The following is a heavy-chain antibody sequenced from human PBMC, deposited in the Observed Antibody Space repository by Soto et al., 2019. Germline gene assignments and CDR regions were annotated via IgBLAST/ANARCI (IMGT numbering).Heavy chain of an antibody. CDR1: GGTFSSYA. CDR2: IIPIFGTA. V-gene: IGHV1-69*13. J-gene: IGHJ4*02. D-gene: IGHD5-18*01. Sequence: SVKVSCKASGGTFSSYAISWVRQAPGQGLEWMGGIIPIFGTANYAQKFQGRVAITADESTSTAYMELSSLRSEDTAVYYCARLFSSRNHGYSYGAVDYWGQGTLVTVS. CDR3: ARLFSSRNHGYSYGAVDY.